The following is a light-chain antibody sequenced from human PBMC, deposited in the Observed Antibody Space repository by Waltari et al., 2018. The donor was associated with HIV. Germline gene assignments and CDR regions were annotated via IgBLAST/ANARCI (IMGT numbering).Light chain of an antibody. Sequence: QSLLTQPPSVSVAPGQEVTISCTGSSSNIGAGYHVHWYQQVPGTAPKLLISANINRPSGVPDRFSGSKSGTSASLAITGLQAEDEADYYCQSYDSSLSGVVFGGGTKLTVL. CDR2: ANI. CDR3: QSYDSSLSGVV. V-gene: IGLV1-40*01. J-gene: IGLJ2*01. CDR1: SSNIGAGYH.